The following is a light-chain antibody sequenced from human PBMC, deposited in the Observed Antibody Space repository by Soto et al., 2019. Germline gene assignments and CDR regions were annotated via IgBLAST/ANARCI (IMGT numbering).Light chain of an antibody. CDR1: SSNIVSNP. J-gene: IGLJ1*01. V-gene: IGLV1-44*01. CDR2: SNI. Sequence: QSVLTQPPSASGSPGQRVTISCSGSSSNIVSNPVNWYQQLPGTAPKLFIYSNIQRPSGVPDRSSGSKSGTSASLTISGLQSEDEADYYCAAWDDSLDAYVFGTGTKVTVL. CDR3: AAWDDSLDAYV.